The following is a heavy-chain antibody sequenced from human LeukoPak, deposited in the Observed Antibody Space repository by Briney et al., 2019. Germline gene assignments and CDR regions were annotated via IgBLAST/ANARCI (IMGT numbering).Heavy chain of an antibody. Sequence: PGGSLRLSCAASGLTFSSHWMHWVRQAPGKGLVWVSRITNDGSSTTYADSVKGRFTISRDNAKNMLYLQVNSLRAEDTAVYYCARAYSGYSRYNWFDPWGQGTLVTVSS. CDR1: GLTFSSHW. CDR2: ITNDGSST. CDR3: ARAYSGYSRYNWFDP. J-gene: IGHJ5*02. D-gene: IGHD3-22*01. V-gene: IGHV3-74*01.